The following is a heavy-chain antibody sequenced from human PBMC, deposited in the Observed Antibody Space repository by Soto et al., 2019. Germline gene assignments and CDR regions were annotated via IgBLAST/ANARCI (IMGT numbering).Heavy chain of an antibody. D-gene: IGHD3-22*01. CDR3: ARDFRYDSSGSAFDY. V-gene: IGHV4-4*02. CDR1: GGSISSSNW. Sequence: TSETLSLTCAVSGGSISSSNWWSWVRQPPGKGLEWIGEIYHSGSTNYNPSLKSRVTISVDKSKNQFSLKLSSVTAADTAVYYCARDFRYDSSGSAFDYWGQGTLVTVSS. J-gene: IGHJ4*02. CDR2: IYHSGST.